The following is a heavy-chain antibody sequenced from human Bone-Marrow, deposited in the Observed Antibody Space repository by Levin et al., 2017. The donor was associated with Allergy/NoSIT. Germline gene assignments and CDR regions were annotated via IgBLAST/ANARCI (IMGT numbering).Heavy chain of an antibody. CDR2: IRSVAYGGTT. Sequence: LSLTCAVSGLTFPDYTMSWVRQAPGKGLEWVGFIRSVAYGGTTKYAASVRGRFTISRDDSKSIAYLQMNSLKTEDTAVYYCTRETLTTIDYSAFEIWGQGTLVTVSS. CDR1: GLTFPDYT. V-gene: IGHV3-49*04. D-gene: IGHD4-17*01. J-gene: IGHJ3*02. CDR3: TRETLTTIDYSAFEI.